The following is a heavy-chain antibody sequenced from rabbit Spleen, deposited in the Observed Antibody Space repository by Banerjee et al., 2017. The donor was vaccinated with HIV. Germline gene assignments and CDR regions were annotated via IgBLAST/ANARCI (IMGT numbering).Heavy chain of an antibody. V-gene: IGHV1S45*01. D-gene: IGHD1-1*01. CDR3: ARNYVNAFDP. J-gene: IGHJ2*01. Sequence: QEQLVESGGGLVKPGASLTLTCKASGVSFSSGYDMCWVRQAPGKGLEWIACIYGGSSTSTYYASWVNGRFTISKASSTTVTLQMTSLTAADTATYFCARNYVNAFDPWGPGTLVTVS. CDR2: IYGGSSTST. CDR1: GVSFSSGYD.